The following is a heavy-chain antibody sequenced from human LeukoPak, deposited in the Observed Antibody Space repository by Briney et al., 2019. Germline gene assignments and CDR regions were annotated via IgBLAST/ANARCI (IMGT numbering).Heavy chain of an antibody. CDR2: INHSGST. D-gene: IGHD6-13*01. Sequence: SETLSLTCAVYGGSFSGYYWSWIRQPPGKGLEWIGEINHSGSTNYNPSLKSRVTISVDTSKNQFSLKLSSVTAADTAVYYCARDGNSSSWYGFDYWGQGTLVTVSS. J-gene: IGHJ4*02. V-gene: IGHV4-34*01. CDR3: ARDGNSSSWYGFDY. CDR1: GGSFSGYY.